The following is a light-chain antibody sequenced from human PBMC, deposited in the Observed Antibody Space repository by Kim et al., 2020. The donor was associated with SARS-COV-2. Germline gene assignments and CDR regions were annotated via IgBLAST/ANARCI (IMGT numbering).Light chain of an antibody. Sequence: QSALTQPASVSGSPGQSITISCTGTSTDIGGHNYVSLYQQHPGKAPQLIIFDVSRRPSGISYRFSGSKSGNTASLTISGLQTQDEADYYCSSYTSTSTVYVFGGGTKVTVL. CDR1: STDIGGHNY. CDR2: DVS. CDR3: SSYTSTSTVYV. J-gene: IGLJ1*01. V-gene: IGLV2-14*03.